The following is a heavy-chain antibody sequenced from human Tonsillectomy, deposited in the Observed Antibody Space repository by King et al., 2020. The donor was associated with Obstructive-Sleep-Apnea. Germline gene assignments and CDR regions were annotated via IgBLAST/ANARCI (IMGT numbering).Heavy chain of an antibody. Sequence: QLVQSGGVVVQPGGSLRLSCAASGFTFDDYAMHWVRQDPGKGLEWVSLISWDGGSTYYADSVKGRFTISRDNSKNSLYLQMNSLRAEDTALYYCAKDRRRYPPGMYFDYWGQGTLVTVSS. D-gene: IGHD1-14*01. J-gene: IGHJ4*02. V-gene: IGHV3-43D*03. CDR1: GFTFDDYA. CDR2: ISWDGGST. CDR3: AKDRRRYPPGMYFDY.